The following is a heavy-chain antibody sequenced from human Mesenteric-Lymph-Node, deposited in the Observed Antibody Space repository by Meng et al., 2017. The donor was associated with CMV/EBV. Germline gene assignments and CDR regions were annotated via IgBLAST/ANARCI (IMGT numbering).Heavy chain of an antibody. J-gene: IGHJ4*02. CDR2: IYYSGST. CDR3: ARCVPYHDGGSYVDY. Sequence: SETLSLTCAVYGGSLSSGDYYWNWIRQPPGKGLEWIGNIYYSGSTNYNPSLQSRVTISLGTSNNQFSLMLSSVTAADTAVYYCARCVPYHDGGSYVDYWGQGTLVTVSS. D-gene: IGHD3-22*01. V-gene: IGHV4-61*08. CDR1: GGSLSSGDYY.